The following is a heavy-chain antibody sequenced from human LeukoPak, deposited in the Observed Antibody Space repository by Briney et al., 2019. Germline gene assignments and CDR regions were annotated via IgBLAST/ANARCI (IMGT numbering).Heavy chain of an antibody. V-gene: IGHV3-15*01. D-gene: IGHD1-1*01. J-gene: IGHJ4*02. CDR1: GFTFSNVW. CDR2: VKTKNGGATA. Sequence: PGGSLRLSCAASGFTFSNVWMSWVRQVRGKGLEWVGLVKTKNGGATADSAAPLKGRFRISSDDSKTTVYLQLSSLETEATAVYFCATVGPTGNRPDYWGQGALVTVSS. CDR3: ATVGPTGNRPDY.